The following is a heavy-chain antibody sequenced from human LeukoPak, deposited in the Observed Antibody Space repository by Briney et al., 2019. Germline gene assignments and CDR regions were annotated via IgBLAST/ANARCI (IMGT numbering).Heavy chain of an antibody. CDR2: IGARGQTT. D-gene: IGHD5/OR15-5a*01. V-gene: IGHV3-23*01. Sequence: GGSLRLSCGASRLTLPEYVMRGVRQAPGKGLEWVSSIGARGQTTYYTDSVRGRFTISRDNFKNTPFLQLDSLPVDDTAVYYCAKHMSRALPPIDPCGQGPPVPVSS. CDR3: AKHMSRALPPIDP. CDR1: RLTLPEYV. J-gene: IGHJ5*02.